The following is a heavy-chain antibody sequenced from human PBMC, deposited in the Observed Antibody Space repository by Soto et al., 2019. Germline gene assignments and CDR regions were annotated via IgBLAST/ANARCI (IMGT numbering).Heavy chain of an antibody. CDR3: AREGTARRGYSGYDYFDY. V-gene: IGHV4-31*03. CDR2: IYYSGST. J-gene: IGHJ4*02. CDR1: GGSISSGGYY. D-gene: IGHD5-12*01. Sequence: TSETLSLTCNVSGGSISSGGYYWSWIRQHPGKGLEWIGYIYYSGSTYYNPSLKSRVTISVDTSKNQFSLKLSSVTAADTAVYYCAREGTARRGYSGYDYFDYWGQGTLVTVSS.